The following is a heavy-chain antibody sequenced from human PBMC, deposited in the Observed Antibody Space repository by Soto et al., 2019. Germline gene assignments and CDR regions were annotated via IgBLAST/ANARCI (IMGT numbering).Heavy chain of an antibody. V-gene: IGHV3-7*01. Sequence: EVQLVESGGDLVQPGGSLRLSCAASGFSISGFWVTWVRQAPGRGLEWLANIKQDGSETYYVASVKGRFAISRDNAKNSVYLQMNSLRAEDTAVYYCTFTLAEAAGFDLWGQGTLVTVSS. CDR2: IKQDGSET. J-gene: IGHJ5*02. CDR1: GFSISGFW. D-gene: IGHD2-15*01. CDR3: TFTLAEAAGFDL.